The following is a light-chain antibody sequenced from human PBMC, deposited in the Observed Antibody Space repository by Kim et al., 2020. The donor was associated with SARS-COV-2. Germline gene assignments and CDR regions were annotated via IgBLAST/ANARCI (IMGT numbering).Light chain of an antibody. CDR2: DVS. CDR3: CSYTTSSTLL. CDR1: SRDVGSYNS. Sequence: QSIIPSSTGTSRDVGSYNSFSWYQQHPGKAPTVIIYDVSDRPSGVSNRFSGPKSGNTASLTISGRQADDEADYYCCSYTTSSTLLFGEGTQLTVL. V-gene: IGLV2-14*03. J-gene: IGLJ3*02.